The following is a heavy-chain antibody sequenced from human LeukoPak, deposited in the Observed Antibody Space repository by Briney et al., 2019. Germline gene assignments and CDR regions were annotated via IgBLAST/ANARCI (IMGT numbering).Heavy chain of an antibody. CDR3: ARSSPPTYYHFYYYMDV. Sequence: GASVKVSCKASGYTFTGYYMHWVRQAPGQGLEWMGWINPNGGGAKYAQNFQGRVIMTTDTSISTAYMELTSLRSDDTAVYYCARSSPPTYYHFYYYMDVWGKGSTVTVSS. CDR1: GYTFTGYY. V-gene: IGHV1-2*02. J-gene: IGHJ6*03. CDR2: INPNGGGA. D-gene: IGHD6-13*01.